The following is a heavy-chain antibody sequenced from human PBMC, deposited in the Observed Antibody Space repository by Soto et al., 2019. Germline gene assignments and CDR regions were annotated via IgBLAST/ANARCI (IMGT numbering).Heavy chain of an antibody. D-gene: IGHD3-3*01. CDR3: ARGEWFLRGYGMDV. CDR2: IYNGGSP. CDR1: GGSISSDY. Sequence: QVQLQESGPGLVKPSETLSLTCTVSGGSISSDYWSWIRQPPGKRLEYIGFIYNGGSPNYNPSLESRVTHSPDTSKNHFSLKVSSVTAADTAVYYCARGEWFLRGYGMDVWGRGTTVTVS. J-gene: IGHJ6*02. V-gene: IGHV4-59*01.